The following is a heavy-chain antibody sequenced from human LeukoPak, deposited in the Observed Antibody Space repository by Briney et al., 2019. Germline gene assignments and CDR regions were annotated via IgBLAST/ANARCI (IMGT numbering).Heavy chain of an antibody. CDR2: IIPIFGTA. J-gene: IGHJ5*02. D-gene: IGHD6-6*01. CDR1: GGTFSSYA. V-gene: IGHV1-69*06. Sequence: PWASVKVSCKASGGTFSSYAISWVRQAPGQGLEWMGGIIPIFGTANYAQKFQGRVTITADKSTSTAYMELSSLRSEDTAVYYCARVREYSSSSPWFDPWGQGTLVTVSS. CDR3: ARVREYSSSSPWFDP.